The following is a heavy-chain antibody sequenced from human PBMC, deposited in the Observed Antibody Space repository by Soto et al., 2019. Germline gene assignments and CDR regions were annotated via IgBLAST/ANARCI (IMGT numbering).Heavy chain of an antibody. CDR3: ATAEVDY. Sequence: PVVPQRHSWTASEGKFIDYGVSWVSQNPGKGLEWFLRINSYGSSTNYADSVKGRFTVSRDNAKNKLYLQRNSLRAEDEAVYYCATAEVDYWGPGNLVTDTS. CDR2: INSYGSST. V-gene: IGHV3-74*01. J-gene: IGHJ4*02. CDR1: EGKFIDYG.